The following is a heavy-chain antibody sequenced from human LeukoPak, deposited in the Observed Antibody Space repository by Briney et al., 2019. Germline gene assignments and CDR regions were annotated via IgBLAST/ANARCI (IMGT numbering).Heavy chain of an antibody. CDR2: IYYSGST. CDR3: ARGSSGWYNWFDP. V-gene: IGHV4-59*01. CDR1: GGSISSYY. J-gene: IGHJ5*02. D-gene: IGHD6-19*01. Sequence: SETLSLTCTVSGGSISSYYWSWIRQSPGKGLEWIGYIYYSGSTNYDPSLKSRVTISVDTSKNQFSLKLSSVTAADTAVYYCARGSSGWYNWFDPWGQGTLVTVSS.